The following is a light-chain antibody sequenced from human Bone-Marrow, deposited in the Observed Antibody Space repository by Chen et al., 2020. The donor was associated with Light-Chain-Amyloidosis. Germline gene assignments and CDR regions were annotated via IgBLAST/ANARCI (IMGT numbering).Light chain of an antibody. CDR1: PRLLHSNGYNY. Sequence: DIVMTQSPLSLPVTPGEPASISCRSSPRLLHSNGYNYLDWYLQKPGQSPQLLIYLGSHRASGVTDRFSGRGSGTDFTLKISRVEGEDVGVYYCMQALQTPSFGQGTRLEIK. J-gene: IGKJ5*01. V-gene: IGKV2-28*01. CDR2: LGS. CDR3: MQALQTPS.